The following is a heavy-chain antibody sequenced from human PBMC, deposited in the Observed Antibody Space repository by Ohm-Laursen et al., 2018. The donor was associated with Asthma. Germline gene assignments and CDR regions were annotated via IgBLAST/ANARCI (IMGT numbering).Heavy chain of an antibody. Sequence: SSVKVSCKSSGGTFTNYVIGWVRQAPGQGLEWMWGINSVFATTDYGQKFRGRVTITADESTATVYMELSSLRSDDTALYYCGRKRGSCITSTCYSLDFWGQGNLITVSS. J-gene: IGHJ4*02. D-gene: IGHD2-15*01. CDR1: GGTFTNYV. CDR3: GRKRGSCITSTCYSLDF. CDR2: INSVFATT. V-gene: IGHV1-69*01.